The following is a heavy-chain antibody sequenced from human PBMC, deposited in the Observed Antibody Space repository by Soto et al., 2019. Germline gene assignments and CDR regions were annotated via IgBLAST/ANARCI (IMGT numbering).Heavy chain of an antibody. D-gene: IGHD1-26*01. CDR3: ASRERVDAFEI. J-gene: IGHJ3*02. CDR2: IIPILGSA. Sequence: QVQLVQSGAEVKKPGSSVKVSCKASGGTLISNAISWVRQAPGQGLEWMGGIIPILGSANYAQKFQDRVTITADESTSTTYMELNSLRSEDAAVYYCASRERVDAFEIWGQGTMVTVSS. CDR1: GGTLISNA. V-gene: IGHV1-69*01.